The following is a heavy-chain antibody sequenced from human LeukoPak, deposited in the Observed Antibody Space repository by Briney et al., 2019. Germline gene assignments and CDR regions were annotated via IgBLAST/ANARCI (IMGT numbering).Heavy chain of an antibody. CDR1: VGSIYSHH. J-gene: IGHJ6*03. D-gene: IGHD1-26*01. V-gene: IGHV4-59*06. CDR3: ARDTTSYSGSYYYYYMDV. Sequence: SETLSLTCTVSVGSIYSHHWSWLRQHPGKGLEWIGYIYYSGSTYYNPSLKSRVTISVDTSKNQFSLKLSYVTAEDTAAYYCARDTTSYSGSYYYYYMDVWGKGTTVTVSS. CDR2: IYYSGST.